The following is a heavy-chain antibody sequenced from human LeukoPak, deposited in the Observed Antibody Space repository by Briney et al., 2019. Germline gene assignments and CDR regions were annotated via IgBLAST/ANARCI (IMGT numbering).Heavy chain of an antibody. CDR3: ARGGDYCSSTSCRNWFDP. D-gene: IGHD2-2*01. Sequence: SETLSLTCAVYGGSFSGYYWSWIRQPPGKGLEWIGEINHSGSTNYNPSLKSRVTISVDTSKNQFSLKLSSVTAADTAVYYCARGGDYCSSTSCRNWFDPWGQGTLVTVSS. CDR1: GGSFSGYY. V-gene: IGHV4-34*01. CDR2: INHSGST. J-gene: IGHJ5*02.